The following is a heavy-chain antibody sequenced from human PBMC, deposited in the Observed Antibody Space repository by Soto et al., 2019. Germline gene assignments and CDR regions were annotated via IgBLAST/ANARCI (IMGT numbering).Heavy chain of an antibody. J-gene: IGHJ4*02. CDR3: ARGGVTGFDY. V-gene: IGHV4-59*01. CDR2: IYYSGST. Sequence: PXXTLSLTCTVSGGSISSYYWRWIPQPPGKGLEWIGYIYYSGSTNYNPSLKSRVTISVDTSKNQFSLKLSSVTAADTAVYYCARGGVTGFDYWGQGTLVTVSS. D-gene: IGHD2-21*02. CDR1: GGSISSYY.